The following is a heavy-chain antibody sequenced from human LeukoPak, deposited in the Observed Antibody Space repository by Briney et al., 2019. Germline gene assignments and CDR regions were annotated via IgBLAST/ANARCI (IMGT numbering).Heavy chain of an antibody. CDR2: IYPGDSDT. CDR3: ARQDDFRLDY. V-gene: IGHV5-51*01. D-gene: IGHD3-3*01. Sequence: GESLRISCKGSGYTFSSYWIGWVRQMPGKGLEWMGIIYPGDSDTRYSPSLQGQVTISVDTSIGTAYLQWSSLKASDTAIYYCARQDDFRLDYWGQGTLVTVSS. CDR1: GYTFSSYW. J-gene: IGHJ4*02.